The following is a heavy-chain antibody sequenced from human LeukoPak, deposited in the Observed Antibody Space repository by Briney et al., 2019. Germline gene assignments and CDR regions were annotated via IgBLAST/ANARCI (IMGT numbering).Heavy chain of an antibody. CDR1: GFTFSNSW. V-gene: IGHV3-15*01. CDR3: AKDSSRTTVVTRIYDY. D-gene: IGHD4-23*01. CDR2: IKSKTDGGTT. Sequence: GGSLRLSCVASGFTFSNSWMIWVRQAPGKGLEWVGRIKSKTDGGTTDYAAPVKGRFTISRDDSKNTLYLQMNSLKTEDTAVYYCAKDSSRTTVVTRIYDYWGQGTLVTVSS. J-gene: IGHJ4*02.